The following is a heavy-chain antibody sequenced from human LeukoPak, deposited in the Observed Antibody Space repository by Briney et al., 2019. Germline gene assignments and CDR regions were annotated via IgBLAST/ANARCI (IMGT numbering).Heavy chain of an antibody. J-gene: IGHJ3*02. CDR1: GYTFTSYG. Sequence: VSVKVSCKAFGYTFTSYGISRVRQAPGQGLEWMGWISAYNGNTNSAQRLQGRESMTTDTSTSTDYMELRSLRSYDTAVYYCARDGRSGYDILTGYYVYPDAFDIWGQGTMVTVSS. CDR2: ISAYNGNT. V-gene: IGHV1-18*01. D-gene: IGHD3-9*01. CDR3: ARDGRSGYDILTGYYVYPDAFDI.